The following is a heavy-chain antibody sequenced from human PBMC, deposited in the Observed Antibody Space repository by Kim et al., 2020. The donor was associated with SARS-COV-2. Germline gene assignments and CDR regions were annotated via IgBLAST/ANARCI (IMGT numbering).Heavy chain of an antibody. J-gene: IGHJ6*02. CDR2: ISAYNGNT. V-gene: IGHV1-18*04. CDR1: GYTFTSYG. D-gene: IGHD3-3*01. Sequence: ASVKVSCKASGYTFTSYGISWVRQAPGQGLEWMGWISAYNGNTNYAQKLQGRVTMTTDTSTSTAYMELRSLRSDDTAVYYCARARITIFGVVITDYGMDVWGQGTTVTVSS. CDR3: ARARITIFGVVITDYGMDV.